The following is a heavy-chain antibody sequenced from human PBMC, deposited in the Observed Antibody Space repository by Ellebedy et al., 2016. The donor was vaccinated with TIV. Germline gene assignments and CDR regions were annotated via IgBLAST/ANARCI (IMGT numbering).Heavy chain of an antibody. CDR2: IKSRAYGGTT. CDR1: GFTFGDFA. CDR3: TRRGNWKELYYFDY. Sequence: GESLKISXTASGFTFGDFAMSWFRQAPGKGLEWIACIKSRAYGGTTEYAASVEGRFTISRDDSKSIAYLQMNSLKTEDTAVYYCTRRGNWKELYYFDYWGQGNLVTVSS. D-gene: IGHD1-7*01. J-gene: IGHJ4*02. V-gene: IGHV3-49*03.